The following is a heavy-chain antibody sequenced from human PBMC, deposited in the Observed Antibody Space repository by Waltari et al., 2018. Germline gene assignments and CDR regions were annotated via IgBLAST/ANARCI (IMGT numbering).Heavy chain of an antibody. CDR1: GFSFSSYS. J-gene: IGHJ5*02. D-gene: IGHD3-3*01. CDR3: ARGDLWITRFFDP. CDR2: ISYNGNNR. Sequence: EIQLVESGGGLVKPGGSLRLSCAASGFSFSSYSMIWVRQAPGKGLEWVSSISYNGNNRYYADSVTGRFIISRDSATNSLYLQMTSLRVEDTAVYYCARGDLWITRFFDPWGQGTLVTVSS. V-gene: IGHV3-21*02.